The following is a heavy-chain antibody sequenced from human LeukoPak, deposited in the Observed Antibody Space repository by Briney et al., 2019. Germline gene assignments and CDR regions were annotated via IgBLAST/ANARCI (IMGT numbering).Heavy chain of an antibody. J-gene: IGHJ6*02. CDR1: GGSISSHY. D-gene: IGHD4/OR15-4a*01. V-gene: IGHV4-59*11. Sequence: SETLSLTCTVSGGSISSHYWSWIRQPPGKGLEWIGYVYYSGTTNYNPSLKSRVTISVDTSKNQFSLQLRSVTAADTAVYYCAREDPQTRVPEGMDVWGQGTTVTVSS. CDR3: AREDPQTRVPEGMDV. CDR2: VYYSGTT.